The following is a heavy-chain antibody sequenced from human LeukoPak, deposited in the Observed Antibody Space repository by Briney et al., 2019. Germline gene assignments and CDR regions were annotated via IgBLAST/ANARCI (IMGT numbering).Heavy chain of an antibody. CDR3: ASNSGSRYNWFDP. D-gene: IGHD1-26*01. V-gene: IGHV1-69*05. CDR1: GGTFSSYA. CDR2: IIPIFGTA. J-gene: IGHJ5*02. Sequence: SVKVSCKASGGTFSSYAISWVRQAPGQGLEWMGRIIPIFGTANYAQKFQDRVTITTDESTNTAYMELSSLRSEDTAVYYCASNSGSRYNWFDPWGQGTLVTVSS.